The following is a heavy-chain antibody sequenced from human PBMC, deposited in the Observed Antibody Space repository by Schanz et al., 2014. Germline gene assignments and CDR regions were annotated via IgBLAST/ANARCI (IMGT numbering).Heavy chain of an antibody. V-gene: IGHV1-18*01. CDR3: ARFNSGSHSPPYYYYGMDV. CDR2: ISAYSGNS. J-gene: IGHJ6*02. D-gene: IGHD1-26*01. CDR1: GYTLTGFG. Sequence: QGQLVQSGAEVKKPGASVRVSCKASGYTLTGFGVSWVRQAPGQGREWMGWISAYSGNSKYAQKLQGRVTMTTDTSTNTAYMELRSLTSDDTAVYYCARFNSGSHSPPYYYYGMDVWGQGTTVTVSS.